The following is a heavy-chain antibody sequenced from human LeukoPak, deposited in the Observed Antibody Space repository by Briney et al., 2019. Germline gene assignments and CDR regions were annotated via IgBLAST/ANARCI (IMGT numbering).Heavy chain of an antibody. CDR2: ISAYNGNT. V-gene: IGHV1-18*01. CDR1: GYTFTSYD. D-gene: IGHD3-10*01. J-gene: IGHJ6*03. CDR3: ARRAGFGDTYYYYMDV. Sequence: ASVKVSCKASGYTFTSYDINWVRQAPGQGLEWMGWISAYNGNTNYAQKLQGRVTMTTDTSTSTAYVELRSLRSDDTAVYYCARRAGFGDTYYYYMDVWGKGTTVTISS.